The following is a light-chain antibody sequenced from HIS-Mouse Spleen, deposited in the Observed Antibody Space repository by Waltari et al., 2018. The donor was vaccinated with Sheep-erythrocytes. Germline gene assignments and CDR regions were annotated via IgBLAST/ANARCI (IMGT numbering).Light chain of an antibody. Sequence: QSALTQPPSSSGSPGQPVTISCTGTSSDAGGYNYVSWYQQHPGKAPKLMIYEVSKRPSGVPDRFSGSKSGNTASLTVSGLQAEDEADYYCSSYAGSNNVVFGGGTKLTVL. J-gene: IGLJ2*01. CDR2: EVS. V-gene: IGLV2-8*01. CDR3: SSYAGSNNVV. CDR1: SSDAGGYNY.